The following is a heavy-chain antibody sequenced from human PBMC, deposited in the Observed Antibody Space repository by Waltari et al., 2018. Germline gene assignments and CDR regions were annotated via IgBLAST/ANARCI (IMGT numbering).Heavy chain of an antibody. Sequence: QVQLVQSGAEVKKPGSSVKVSCKASGGPFSSYAISWVRPAPGQGLEWMGGIIPIFGTANYAQKFQGRVTITADESTSTAYMELSSLRSEDTAVYYCARDGLEIAAAGHGYWFDPWGQGTLVTVSS. D-gene: IGHD6-13*01. CDR1: GGPFSSYA. CDR2: IIPIFGTA. CDR3: ARDGLEIAAAGHGYWFDP. J-gene: IGHJ5*02. V-gene: IGHV1-69*01.